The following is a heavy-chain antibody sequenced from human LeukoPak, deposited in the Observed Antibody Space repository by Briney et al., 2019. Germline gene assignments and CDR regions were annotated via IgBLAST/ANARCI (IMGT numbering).Heavy chain of an antibody. J-gene: IGHJ5*02. CDR1: GYSISSSYY. CDR2: LYHRGST. D-gene: IGHD3-22*01. V-gene: IGHV4-38-2*02. Sequence: PSETLSLPCTVSGYSISSSYYGGWIRQPPGEGLVGIGNLYHRGSTYYNPSLESRVPILAATSKTHFSLKLSSVTAADTAVYYCARPYDSSGYSYLWGQGTLVTVSS. CDR3: ARPYDSSGYSYL.